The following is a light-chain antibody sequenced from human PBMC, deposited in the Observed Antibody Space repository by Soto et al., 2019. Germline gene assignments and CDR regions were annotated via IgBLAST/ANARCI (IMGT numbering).Light chain of an antibody. CDR2: DVS. V-gene: IGLV2-14*03. J-gene: IGLJ3*02. CDR3: CSYTSSTTWV. CDR1: SSDVGGYDY. Sequence: QCALTQPASVSGSPGQSITISWTGTSSDVGGYDYVSWYQHHPGKAPKLLIYDVSNRPSGVSNRFSGSKSGNTASLTISGLQAEDEGDYYCCSYTSSTTWVFGGGTKLTVL.